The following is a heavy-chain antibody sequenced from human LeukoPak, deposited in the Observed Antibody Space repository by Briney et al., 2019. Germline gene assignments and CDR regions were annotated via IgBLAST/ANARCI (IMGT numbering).Heavy chain of an antibody. V-gene: IGHV1-2*02. CDR3: ARDADSSGYYFDY. Sequence: ASVKVSCKASGYTFTGYYMHWVRQAPGQGLEWMGWINPNSGGTNYAQKFQGRVTMTRDTSISTAYMELSRLRSDDTAVYYCARDADSSGYYFDYWGQGTLVTVSS. D-gene: IGHD3-22*01. CDR1: GYTFTGYY. J-gene: IGHJ4*02. CDR2: INPNSGGT.